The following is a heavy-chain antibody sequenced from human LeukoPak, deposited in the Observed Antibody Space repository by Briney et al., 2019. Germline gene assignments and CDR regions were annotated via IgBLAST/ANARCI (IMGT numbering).Heavy chain of an antibody. D-gene: IGHD3-16*01. CDR2: INPSGGST. J-gene: IGHJ5*02. Sequence: GASVKVSCKASGYTFTSYYMHWVRQPPGQGLEWMGIINPSGGSTSYAQKFQCRVTMTRDTSTSTVYMELSSLRSEDTAVYYCARGEVTFGGRGYNWFDPWGQGTLVTVSS. CDR3: ARGEVTFGGRGYNWFDP. CDR1: GYTFTSYY. V-gene: IGHV1-46*01.